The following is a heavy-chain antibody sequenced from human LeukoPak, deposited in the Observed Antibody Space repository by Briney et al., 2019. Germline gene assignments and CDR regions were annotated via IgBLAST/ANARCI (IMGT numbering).Heavy chain of an antibody. V-gene: IGHV4-61*01. J-gene: IGHJ6*02. CDR1: GGSISSGSYY. CDR3: ARGVYYDILGYYYGMDV. Sequence: SETLSLTCTVSGGSISSGSYYWSWIRQTPGKGLEWIGYIYYRGSTTYNPSLKSRVTISVDTSKNQFSLKLSSVTAADTAVYYCARGVYYDILGYYYGMDVWGQGTTVTVSS. D-gene: IGHD3-9*01. CDR2: IYYRGST.